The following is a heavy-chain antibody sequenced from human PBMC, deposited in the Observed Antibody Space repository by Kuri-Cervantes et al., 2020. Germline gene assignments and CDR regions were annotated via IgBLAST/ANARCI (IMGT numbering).Heavy chain of an antibody. CDR3: ARDPTTVTTRAFDI. Sequence: ASVKVSCKASGGTFSSYAISRVRQAPGQGLEWMGWINPNSGGTNYAQEFQGRVTMTRDTSISTAYMELSRLRSEDTAVYYCARDPTTVTTRAFDIWGQGTMVTVSS. D-gene: IGHD4-17*01. CDR1: GGTFSSYA. J-gene: IGHJ3*02. CDR2: INPNSGGT. V-gene: IGHV1-2*02.